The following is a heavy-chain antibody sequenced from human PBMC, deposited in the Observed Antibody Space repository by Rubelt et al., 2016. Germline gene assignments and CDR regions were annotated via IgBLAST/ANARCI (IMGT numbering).Heavy chain of an antibody. Sequence: APGKVLEWVAVIWYDGSNKYYADSVKGRFTISRDNSKNTLYLQMNSLRAEDTAVYYCARDLTSGYFDHWGQGTLVTVSS. V-gene: IGHV3-33*01. CDR3: ARDLTSGYFDH. D-gene: IGHD3-10*01. CDR2: IWYDGSNK. J-gene: IGHJ4*02.